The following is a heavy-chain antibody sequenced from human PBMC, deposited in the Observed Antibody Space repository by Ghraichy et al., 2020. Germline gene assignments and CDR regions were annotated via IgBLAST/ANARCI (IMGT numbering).Heavy chain of an antibody. CDR1: GFTFSSYS. Sequence: SCAASGFTFSSYSMNWVRQAPGKGLEWVSSISSSSSYIYYADSVKGRFTISRDNAKNSLYLQMNSLRAEDTAVYYCARDLVVVPAATLYYYYGMDVWGQGTTVTVSS. CDR2: ISSSSSYI. CDR3: ARDLVVVPAATLYYYYGMDV. J-gene: IGHJ6*02. D-gene: IGHD2-2*01. V-gene: IGHV3-21*01.